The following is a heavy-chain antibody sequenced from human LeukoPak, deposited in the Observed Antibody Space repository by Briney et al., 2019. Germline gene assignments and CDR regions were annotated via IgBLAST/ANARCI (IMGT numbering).Heavy chain of an antibody. D-gene: IGHD4/OR15-4a*01. CDR1: GVSITPYY. V-gene: IGHV4-59*08. CDR2: IYYSGST. CDR3: ARRGEDYAFDY. J-gene: IGHJ4*02. Sequence: SETLSLTCTVSGVSITPYYWSWIRQPPGKGPEWIGYIYYSGSTNYNPSLKSRVTMSVDTSKNQFSLKLSSVTAADTAVYYCARRGEDYAFDYWGQGTLVTVSS.